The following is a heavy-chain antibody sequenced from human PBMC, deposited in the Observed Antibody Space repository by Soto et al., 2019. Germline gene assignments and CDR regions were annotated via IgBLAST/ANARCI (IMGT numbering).Heavy chain of an antibody. D-gene: IGHD7-27*01. CDR1: GGSVSSADWN. CDR2: IYEGGRT. CDR3: TRGPSGDKVDF. J-gene: IGHJ4*02. Sequence: QVQLQESGPGLVKPSQTLSLTCTVSGGSVSSADWNWSWIRQTPGKGLEWIGHIYEGGRTYSNPSLLSRATISLDTSKNLFSLHLKSVTAADPAVYYCTRGPSGDKVDFWGQGLLVTVSS. V-gene: IGHV4-30-4*08.